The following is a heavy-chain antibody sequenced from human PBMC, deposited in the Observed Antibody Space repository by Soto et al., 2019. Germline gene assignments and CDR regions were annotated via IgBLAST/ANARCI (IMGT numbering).Heavy chain of an antibody. V-gene: IGHV3-48*01. J-gene: IGHJ5*02. D-gene: IGHD6-13*01. CDR3: ARDGGRQLVTNWFDP. CDR2: ISSSSSTI. CDR1: GFTFSSYS. Sequence: GGSLRLSCAASGFTFSSYSMNWVRQAPGKGLEWVSYISSSSSTIYYADSVKGRFTISRDNAKNSLYLQMNSLRAEDTAVYYCARDGGRQLVTNWFDPWGQGTLVTVSS.